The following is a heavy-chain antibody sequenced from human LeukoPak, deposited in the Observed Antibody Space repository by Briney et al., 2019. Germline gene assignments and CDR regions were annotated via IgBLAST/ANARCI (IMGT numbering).Heavy chain of an antibody. CDR1: GGSISSSSYY. CDR2: IYYSGST. CDR3: ARVYYYVSGSYGYYYMDV. Sequence: SETLSLTCTVSGGSISSSSYYWGWIRQPPGKGLEWIGSIYYSGSTYYNPSLKSRVTISVDTSKNQFSLKLSSVTAADTAVYYCARVYYYVSGSYGYYYMDVWGKGTTVTISS. J-gene: IGHJ6*03. D-gene: IGHD3-10*01. V-gene: IGHV4-39*07.